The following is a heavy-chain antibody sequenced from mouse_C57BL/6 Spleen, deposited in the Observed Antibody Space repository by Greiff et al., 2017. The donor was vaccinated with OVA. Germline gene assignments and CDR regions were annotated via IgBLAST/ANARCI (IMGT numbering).Heavy chain of an antibody. Sequence: QVQLQQPGAELVRPGSSVKLSCKASGYTFTSYWMDWVKQRPGQGLEWIGNIYPSDSETHYNQKFKDKATLTVDKSSSTAYMQLSSLTSEDSAVYYCARTGYYGNYVGAMDYWGQGTSVTVSS. CDR2: IYPSDSET. D-gene: IGHD2-1*01. J-gene: IGHJ4*01. CDR1: GYTFTSYW. CDR3: ARTGYYGNYVGAMDY. V-gene: IGHV1-61*01.